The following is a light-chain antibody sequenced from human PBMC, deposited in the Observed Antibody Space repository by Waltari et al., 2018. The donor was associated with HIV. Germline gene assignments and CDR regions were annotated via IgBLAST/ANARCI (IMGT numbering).Light chain of an antibody. V-gene: IGLV1-51*01. CDR1: TPNIGTNF. CDR2: DNH. CDR3: GTWDTSLNAGV. J-gene: IGLJ2*01. Sequence: QSVLPQPPAVSAAPGQKVALACSGTTPNIGTNFVCWYQKLQGTAPKLLIFDNHKRPSGVSDRFSASKSGTSATLAITGLHTGDEAEYYCGTWDTSLNAGVFGGGTKVSVL.